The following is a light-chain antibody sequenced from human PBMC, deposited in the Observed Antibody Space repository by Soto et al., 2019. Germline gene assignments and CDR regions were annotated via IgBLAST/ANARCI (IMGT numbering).Light chain of an antibody. Sequence: QSALAQPVSVSGSPGQSITISCTGSSSDIGGYNYVSWYQQLPGKAPKLLIYQVNNRPSGVSDRFSGSKSGNTASLTISGLQAEDEADYYCSSYTSGSTPYVFGLGTKVTVL. J-gene: IGLJ1*01. CDR2: QVN. CDR3: SSYTSGSTPYV. CDR1: SSDIGGYNY. V-gene: IGLV2-14*01.